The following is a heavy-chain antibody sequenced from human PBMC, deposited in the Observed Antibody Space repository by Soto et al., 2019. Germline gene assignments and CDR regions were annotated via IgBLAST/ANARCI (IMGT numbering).Heavy chain of an antibody. CDR2: VYYTGDS. V-gene: IGHV4-39*01. J-gene: IGHJ5*02. Sequence: SETLSLTCTVSGGSISDPTYYWGWIRQSPGGKLEWIGSVYYTGDSYYKPSLRSRVTISVDTSKNQFSLNLSSVTAADTAVYYCARLKSGPGDLWGQGTLVTVSS. CDR3: ARLKSGPGDL. CDR1: GGSISDPTYY.